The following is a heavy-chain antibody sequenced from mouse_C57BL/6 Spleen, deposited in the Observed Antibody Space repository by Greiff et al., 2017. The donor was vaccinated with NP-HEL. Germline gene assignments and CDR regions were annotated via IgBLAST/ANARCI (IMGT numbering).Heavy chain of an antibody. CDR3: ARNPLGDY. CDR2: IWSGGST. CDR1: VFSLTSYF. V-gene: IGHV2-2*01. Sequence: LQQSRPVPAPPSHRLSITFTFSVFSLTSYFVHWVRQSPGKGLEWLGVIWSGGSTDYNAAFISRLSISKDNSKSQVFFKMNSLQADDTAIYYCARNPLGDYWGQGTTLTVSS. D-gene: IGHD4-1*01. J-gene: IGHJ2*01.